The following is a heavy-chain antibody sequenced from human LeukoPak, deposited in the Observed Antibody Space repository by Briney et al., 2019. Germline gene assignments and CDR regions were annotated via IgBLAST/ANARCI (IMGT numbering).Heavy chain of an antibody. CDR2: ISGSGTIT. D-gene: IGHD3-3*01. CDR1: GFTFTDYA. CDR3: ARGSTDFWSGYFNY. Sequence: GGSLRLSCAASGFTFTDYAMNWVRQAPGKGLEWVSTISGSGTITYYADSVRGRFTISRDYSTNTLYLQMNSLRAEDTAVYYCARGSTDFWSGYFNYWGQGTLVTVSS. J-gene: IGHJ4*02. V-gene: IGHV3-23*01.